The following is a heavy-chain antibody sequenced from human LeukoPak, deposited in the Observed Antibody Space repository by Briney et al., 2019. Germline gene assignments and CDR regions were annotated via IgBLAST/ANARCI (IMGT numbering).Heavy chain of an antibody. CDR3: ARDRVPAAMGLYFDY. CDR1: GYTFTSYG. D-gene: IGHD2-2*01. CDR2: INPNSGGT. J-gene: IGHJ4*02. Sequence: ASVKVSCKASGYTFTSYGISWVRQAPGQGLEWMGWINPNSGGTNYAQKFQGRVTMTRDTSISTAYMELSRLRSDDTAVYYCARDRVPAAMGLYFDYWGQGTLVTVSS. V-gene: IGHV1-2*02.